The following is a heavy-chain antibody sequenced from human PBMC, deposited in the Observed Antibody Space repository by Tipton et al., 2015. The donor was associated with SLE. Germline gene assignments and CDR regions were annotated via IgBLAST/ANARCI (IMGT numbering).Heavy chain of an antibody. CDR3: ARAGAPYTILEGAMDV. CDR1: GYSISSGYY. V-gene: IGHV4-4*08. D-gene: IGHD3-3*01. J-gene: IGHJ6*03. CDR2: IYTRGST. Sequence: TLSLTCAVSGYSISSGYYWSWIRQPPGKGLEWIGYIYTRGSTNYNPSLKSRVTISVDTSKNQFSLKLSSVTAADTAVYYCARAGAPYTILEGAMDVWGKGTTVTVSS.